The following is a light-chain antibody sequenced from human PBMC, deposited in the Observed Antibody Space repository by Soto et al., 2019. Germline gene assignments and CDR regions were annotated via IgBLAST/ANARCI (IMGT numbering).Light chain of an antibody. CDR2: GAS. Sequence: EIVLTQSPGTLSLSPGERATLSCRASQSVSSSYLAWYQQNPGQAPRLLIYGASSRATGIPDRFSGRGSGPDFTLTISRLEPEDFAVYYCQQYGSSPWTFGQGTKVDI. J-gene: IGKJ1*01. CDR1: QSVSSSY. V-gene: IGKV3-20*01. CDR3: QQYGSSPWT.